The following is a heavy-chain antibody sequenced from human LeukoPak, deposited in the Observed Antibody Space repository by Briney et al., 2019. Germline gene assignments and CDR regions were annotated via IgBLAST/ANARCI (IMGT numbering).Heavy chain of an antibody. D-gene: IGHD3-3*01. Sequence: GGSLTLSCAASGFTFSSYWMSWVRQAPGKGLEWVANIKQDGSEKYYVDSVKGRFTISRDNAKNSLYLQMNSLRAEDTAVYYCARVITIFGVARGDYFDYWGQGTLVTVSS. CDR2: IKQDGSEK. CDR1: GFTFSSYW. CDR3: ARVITIFGVARGDYFDY. V-gene: IGHV3-7*01. J-gene: IGHJ4*02.